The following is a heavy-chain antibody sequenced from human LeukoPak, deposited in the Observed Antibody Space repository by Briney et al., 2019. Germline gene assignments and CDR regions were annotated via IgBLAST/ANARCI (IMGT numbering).Heavy chain of an antibody. CDR2: INPNSGGA. D-gene: IGHD6-13*01. CDR3: ARDFGKAAGPY. J-gene: IGHJ4*02. Sequence: ASVKVSCKASGYTFTGYYIHWVRQAPGQGLEWMGRINPNSGGANYAQRFQGRVTMTRDTSINTAYMELSSLRSDDTAIYYCARDFGKAAGPYWGQGTLVTVSS. CDR1: GYTFTGYY. V-gene: IGHV1-2*06.